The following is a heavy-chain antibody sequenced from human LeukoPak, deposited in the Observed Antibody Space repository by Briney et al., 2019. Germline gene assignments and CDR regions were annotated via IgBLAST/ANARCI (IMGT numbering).Heavy chain of an antibody. CDR3: AGLAPRNLGYCSSNSCPFDY. CDR1: GYSLTSYW. J-gene: IGHJ4*02. D-gene: IGHD2-2*01. V-gene: IGHV5-51*01. Sequence: ESLKISCKGSGYSLTSYWIGWVRQMSGKGLEWMGIVNPGNSNTRYSPSFQGQVTISADKSINTAYLQWSSLKASDTAMYYCAGLAPRNLGYCSSNSCPFDYWGQGTLVTVSS. CDR2: VNPGNSNT.